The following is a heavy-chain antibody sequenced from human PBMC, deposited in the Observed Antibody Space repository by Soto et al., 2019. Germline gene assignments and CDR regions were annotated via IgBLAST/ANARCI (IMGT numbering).Heavy chain of an antibody. V-gene: IGHV3-30-3*01. D-gene: IGHD2-8*02. CDR2: ISYDGSNK. J-gene: IGHJ4*02. CDR1: GFTFSSYA. CDR3: ARGILYWELDSLDY. Sequence: GGSLRLSCAASGFTFSSYAMHWVRQAPGKGLERVAVISYDGSNKYYADSVKGRFTISRDNSKNTLYLQMNSLRAEDTAVYYCARGILYWELDSLDYWGQGTLVTVSS.